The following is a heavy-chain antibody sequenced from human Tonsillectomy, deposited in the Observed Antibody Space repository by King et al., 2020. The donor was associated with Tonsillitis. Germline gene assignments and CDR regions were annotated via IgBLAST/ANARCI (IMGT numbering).Heavy chain of an antibody. D-gene: IGHD3-9*01. J-gene: IGHJ4*02. CDR2: IRSKTDGGTT. CDR3: TTLLNYVILTGYYFDY. V-gene: IGHV3-15*01. Sequence: DVQLVESGGGLVKPGGSLRLSCAASGFTFNNAWMSWVRQAPGKGLEWVGRIRSKTDGGTTDYAAPVKGRFTISRDDSKSTLYLQMNSLKTEDTAVYYCTTLLNYVILTGYYFDYWGQGTLVTVSS. CDR1: GFTFNNAW.